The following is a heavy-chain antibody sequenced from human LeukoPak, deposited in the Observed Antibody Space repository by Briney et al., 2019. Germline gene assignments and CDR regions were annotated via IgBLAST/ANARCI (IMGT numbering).Heavy chain of an antibody. CDR2: INPIFNIL. D-gene: IGHD3-10*01. V-gene: IGHV1-69*01. CDR3: AAGRRLGELFFDY. CDR1: EGTFGGYS. Sequence: VASVKVSCKASEGTFGGYSIDWVRQAPGQGLDWVGGINPIFNILYYAQNFQGRVTITADESTNTAYLELDSPKHDDTAVYYCAAGRRLGELFFDYWGQGTLVTVSS. J-gene: IGHJ4*02.